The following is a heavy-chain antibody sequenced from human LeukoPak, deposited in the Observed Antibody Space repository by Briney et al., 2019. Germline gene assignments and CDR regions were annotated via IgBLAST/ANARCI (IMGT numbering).Heavy chain of an antibody. D-gene: IGHD3-16*02. CDR3: AREGSDEGVILY. Sequence: GATVTVSCKASGYTFTIYYMHWVRQAPGQGLEWMGIINPSGGSTSYAQKFQGRVTMTRDTSTSTVYMELSSLRSEDTAVYYCAREGSDEGVILYWGQGTLVTVSS. CDR2: INPSGGST. CDR1: GYTFTIYY. V-gene: IGHV1-46*01. J-gene: IGHJ4*02.